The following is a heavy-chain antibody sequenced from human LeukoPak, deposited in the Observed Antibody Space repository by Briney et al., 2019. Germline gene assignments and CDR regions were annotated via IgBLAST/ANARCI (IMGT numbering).Heavy chain of an antibody. V-gene: IGHV1-8*03. CDR1: GYTFTSYD. D-gene: IGHD3-3*01. CDR3: ARGSTYDFWSGYPNWFDP. J-gene: IGHJ5*02. CDR2: MNPNSGNT. Sequence: ASVKVSCKASGYTFTSYDINWVRQATGPGLEWMGWMNPNSGNTGHAQKFQGRVTITRNTSISTAYMELSSLRSEDTAVYYCARGSTYDFWSGYPNWFDPWGQGTLVTVSS.